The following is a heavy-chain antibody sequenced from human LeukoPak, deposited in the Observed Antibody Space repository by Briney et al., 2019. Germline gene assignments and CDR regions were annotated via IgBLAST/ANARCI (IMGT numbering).Heavy chain of an antibody. CDR1: GFTFSSYG. D-gene: IGHD6-19*01. Sequence: GGSLRLSCAASGFTFSSYGMSWVRQAPGKGLEWVSVIYSGGSTYYADSVKGRFTISRDNSKNTLYLQMNSLRAEDTAVYYCAREPGSGWINNNWFDPWGQGTLVTVSS. J-gene: IGHJ5*02. CDR2: IYSGGST. V-gene: IGHV3-66*01. CDR3: AREPGSGWINNNWFDP.